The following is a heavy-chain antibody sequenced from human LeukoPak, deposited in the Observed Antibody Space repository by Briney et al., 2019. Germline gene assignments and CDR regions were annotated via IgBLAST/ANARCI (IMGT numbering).Heavy chain of an antibody. CDR2: IRSKAYGETA. CDR3: TRDRGAYNLYDY. J-gene: IGHJ4*02. V-gene: IGHV3-49*03. D-gene: IGHD1-1*01. CDR1: GFTLGDYA. Sequence: GGSLRLSCTASGFTLGDYAMSWIRQAPGKGLEWVGFIRSKAYGETADYAASVKGRFTISRDDSKAIAYLQMNSLKTEDTAVYHCTRDRGAYNLYDYWGQGTLVTVSS.